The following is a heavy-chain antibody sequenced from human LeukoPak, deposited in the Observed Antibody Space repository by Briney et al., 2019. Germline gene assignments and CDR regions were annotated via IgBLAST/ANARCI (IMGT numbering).Heavy chain of an antibody. D-gene: IGHD3-3*01. CDR2: IYYSGST. J-gene: IGHJ4*02. CDR3: ARRPSVFGVIIKYYFDY. Sequence: SETLSLTCTVSGGSISSSSYYWGWIRKPPGKGLERIGSIYYSGSTYYNPSLKSRVTISVDTSKNQFPLKLSSVTAADTAVYYCARRPSVFGVIIKYYFDYWGQGILVTVSS. CDR1: GGSISSSSYY. V-gene: IGHV4-39*01.